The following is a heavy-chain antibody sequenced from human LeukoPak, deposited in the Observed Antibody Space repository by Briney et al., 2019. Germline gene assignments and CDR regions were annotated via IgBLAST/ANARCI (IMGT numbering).Heavy chain of an antibody. CDR3: ARIMITFGGVIVIPEYFQH. CDR1: GGSISSYY. Sequence: SETLSLTCTVSGGSISSYYWGWIRQPPGKGLEWIGSIYYSGSTYYNPSLKSRVTISVDTSKNQFSLKLSSVTAADTAVYYCARIMITFGGVIVIPEYFQHWGQGTLVTVSS. D-gene: IGHD3-16*02. J-gene: IGHJ1*01. V-gene: IGHV4-39*01. CDR2: IYYSGST.